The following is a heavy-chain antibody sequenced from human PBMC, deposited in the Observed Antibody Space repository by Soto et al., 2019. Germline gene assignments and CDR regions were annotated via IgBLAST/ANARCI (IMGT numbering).Heavy chain of an antibody. CDR3: ARDNGRALVVAATSWFDP. CDR2: IYYSGST. CDR1: GGSISSYY. D-gene: IGHD2-15*01. J-gene: IGHJ5*02. V-gene: IGHV4-59*01. Sequence: QVQLQESGPGLVKPSETLSLTCTVSGGSISSYYWSWIRQPPGKGLEWIGYIYYSGSTNYNPSLKSRVTISVDTSKNQFSLKLSSVTAADTAVYYCARDNGRALVVAATSWFDPWGQGTLVTVSS.